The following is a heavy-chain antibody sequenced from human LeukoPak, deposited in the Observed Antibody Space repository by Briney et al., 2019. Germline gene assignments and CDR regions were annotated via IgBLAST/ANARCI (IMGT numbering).Heavy chain of an antibody. CDR1: GFTFSSYA. CDR3: AKLSRLRFLECLLGGYFDY. D-gene: IGHD3-3*01. J-gene: IGHJ4*02. V-gene: IGHV3-23*01. Sequence: PGGSLRLSCAVSGFTFSSYAMSWVRQAPGKGLEWVSAISGSGGSTYYADSVKGRFTISRDNSKNTLYLQMNSLKAEDTAVHYCAKLSRLRFLECLLGGYFDYWGQGTLVTVSS. CDR2: ISGSGGST.